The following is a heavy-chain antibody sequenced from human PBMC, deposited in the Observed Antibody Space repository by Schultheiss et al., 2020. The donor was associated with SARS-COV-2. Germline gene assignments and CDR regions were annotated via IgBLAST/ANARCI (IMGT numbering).Heavy chain of an antibody. V-gene: IGHV3-23*01. CDR1: GFTFSSYA. D-gene: IGHD3-22*01. CDR3: ARANYFDSSGYPTAGDY. CDR2: ISGSGGST. Sequence: GGSLRLSCAASGFTFSSYAMSWVRQAPGKGLEWVSAISGSGGSTYYADSVKGRFTISRDNSKNTLYLQMKSLRAKDTAVYYCARANYFDSSGYPTAGDYWGQGTLVTVSS. J-gene: IGHJ4*01.